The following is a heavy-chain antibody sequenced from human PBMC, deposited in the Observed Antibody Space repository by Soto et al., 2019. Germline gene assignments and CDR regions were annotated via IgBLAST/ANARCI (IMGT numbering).Heavy chain of an antibody. V-gene: IGHV4-39*01. J-gene: IGHJ5*02. Sequence: QLQLQESGPGLVKPSETLSLTCTVSGGSISSRGYYWGWIRQPPGKGLEWIGTIYYSGSTYYNPSLKGRVTLSVDTSKNQFSLKLSAGTAADPAVYYCATSNWFDPWGQGTLVTVSS. CDR3: ATSNWFDP. CDR1: GGSISSRGYY. CDR2: IYYSGST.